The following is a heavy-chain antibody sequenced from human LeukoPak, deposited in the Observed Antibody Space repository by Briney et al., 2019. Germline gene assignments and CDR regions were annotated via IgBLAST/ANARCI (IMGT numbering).Heavy chain of an antibody. V-gene: IGHV4-30-4*08. Sequence: PSETLSLTCTVSRGSISSGDYYWSWIRQPPGKGLEWIGYIYYSGSTYYNPSLKSRVTISVDTSKNQFSLKLSSVTAADTAVYYCARDPKPTIFGVASFDYWGQGTLVTVSS. CDR1: RGSISSGDYY. CDR3: ARDPKPTIFGVASFDY. CDR2: IYYSGST. J-gene: IGHJ4*02. D-gene: IGHD3-3*01.